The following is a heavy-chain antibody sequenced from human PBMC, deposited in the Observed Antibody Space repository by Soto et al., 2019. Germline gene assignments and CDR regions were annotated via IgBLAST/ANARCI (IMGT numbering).Heavy chain of an antibody. J-gene: IGHJ4*02. Sequence: LVESGGRVVQSGGSLRLSCTASGFTVSDYSVSWVRQAPGKGLEWISYISSSGDLILYGDSVKGRFTIARDIAKNSLYLQMDSLRDEDSAVYYCATWAIAVGGAGFWGQGTLVTVSS. CDR1: GFTVSDYS. D-gene: IGHD2-21*01. V-gene: IGHV3-48*02. CDR3: ATWAIAVGGAGF. CDR2: ISSSGDLI.